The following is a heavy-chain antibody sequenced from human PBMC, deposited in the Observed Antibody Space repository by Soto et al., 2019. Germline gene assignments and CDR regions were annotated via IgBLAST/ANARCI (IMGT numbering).Heavy chain of an antibody. J-gene: IGHJ4*02. D-gene: IGHD3-3*01. Sequence: GGSLRLSCAASGFTFSSYEMNWVRQAPGKGLEWVPYISSSGSTIYYADSVKGRFTISRDNAKNSLYLQMNSLRAEDTAVYYCATLRGGTIFGVVIIPVSWGQGTLVTVSS. CDR3: ATLRGGTIFGVVIIPVS. V-gene: IGHV3-48*03. CDR1: GFTFSSYE. CDR2: ISSSGSTI.